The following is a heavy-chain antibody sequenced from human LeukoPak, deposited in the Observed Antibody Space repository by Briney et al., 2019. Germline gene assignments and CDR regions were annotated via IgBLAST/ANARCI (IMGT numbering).Heavy chain of an antibody. CDR1: GGSLSSYY. D-gene: IGHD3-9*01. Sequence: SETLSLTCTVSGGSLSSYYWSWIRQPTGKGLEWIGRIYTCGSTNYHPSLKSRVTMSVDTSKNHFSLKLSSVTAADTAVYYCARGNIGHYEILTGDKYYFDYWGQGTMVTVSS. J-gene: IGHJ4*02. CDR3: ARGNIGHYEILTGDKYYFDY. V-gene: IGHV4-4*07. CDR2: IYTCGST.